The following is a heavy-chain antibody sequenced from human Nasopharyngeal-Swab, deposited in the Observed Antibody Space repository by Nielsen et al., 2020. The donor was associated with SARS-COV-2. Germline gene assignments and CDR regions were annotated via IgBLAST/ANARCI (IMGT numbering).Heavy chain of an antibody. V-gene: IGHV3-9*01. D-gene: IGHD4-17*01. Sequence: GGSLRLSCAASGFTFENYAMYWVRQAPGKGLEWVSGITWNSASIGYADSVKGRFTISRDNAKNSLYLQMNSLRPEDTALYYCTRGADGDYGAYYYYGMGVWGQGTTVTVS. CDR3: TRGADGDYGAYYYYGMGV. CDR1: GFTFENYA. CDR2: ITWNSASI. J-gene: IGHJ6*02.